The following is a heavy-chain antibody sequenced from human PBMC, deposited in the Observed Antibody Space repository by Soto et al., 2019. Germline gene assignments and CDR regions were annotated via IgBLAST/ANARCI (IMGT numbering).Heavy chain of an antibody. CDR3: ASHVWFGELRYWLDP. J-gene: IGHJ5*02. CDR2: INHSGST. D-gene: IGHD3-10*01. CDR1: GGSFSGYH. V-gene: IGHV4-34*01. Sequence: SETLSLTCAVYGGSFSGYHWSWIRQPPGKGLEWIGEINHSGSTNYNPSLKSRVTISVDTSKNQFSLKLSSVTAADTAVYYCASHVWFGELRYWLDPWGQGTLVTVYS.